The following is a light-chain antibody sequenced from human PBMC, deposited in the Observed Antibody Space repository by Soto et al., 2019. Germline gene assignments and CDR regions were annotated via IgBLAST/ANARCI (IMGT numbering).Light chain of an antibody. J-gene: IGKJ1*01. CDR2: ATS. CDR3: LQHYTYPWT. Sequence: DIQMTQSPSSLSASVGDSVTITCRASQAIRNDLGWYQQKPGRAPKRLIFATSNLHSGVPSRCRGSGSWTEFTLTINSLQPEDFASYHGLQHYTYPWTFGQGTKVEIE. CDR1: QAIRND. V-gene: IGKV1-17*01.